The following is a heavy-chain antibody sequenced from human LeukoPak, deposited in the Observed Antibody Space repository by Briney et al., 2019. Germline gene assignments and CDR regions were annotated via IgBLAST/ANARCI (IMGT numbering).Heavy chain of an antibody. CDR2: INHSGST. CDR3: ARGRDYYGSGSYYD. Sequence: SETLSLTCTVSGDSINSLDLWSWVRQPPGKGLEWIGEINHSGSTNYNPSLKSRVTISVDTSKNQFSLKLSSVTAADTAVYYCARGRDYYGSGSYYDWGQGTLVTVSS. V-gene: IGHV4-4*02. D-gene: IGHD3-10*01. CDR1: GDSINSLDL. J-gene: IGHJ4*02.